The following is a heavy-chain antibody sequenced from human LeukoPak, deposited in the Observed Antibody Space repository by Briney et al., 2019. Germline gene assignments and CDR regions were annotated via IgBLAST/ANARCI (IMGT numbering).Heavy chain of an antibody. CDR1: GGSISSSSYY. CDR2: IYYSGST. V-gene: IGHV4-39*07. Sequence: PSETLSLTCTVSGGSISSSSYYWGWIRQPPGKGLEWIGSIYYSGSTYYNPSLKSRVTISVDTSKNQFSLKLSSVTAADTAVYYCASELLLRYFDWLPHGWFDPWGQGTLVTVSS. CDR3: ASELLLRYFDWLPHGWFDP. D-gene: IGHD3-9*01. J-gene: IGHJ5*02.